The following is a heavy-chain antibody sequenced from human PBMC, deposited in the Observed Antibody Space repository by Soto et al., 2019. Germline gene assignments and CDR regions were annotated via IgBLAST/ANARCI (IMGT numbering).Heavy chain of an antibody. CDR1: GFTFNSYW. V-gene: IGHV3-7*03. CDR2: VQQDGSEK. Sequence: EGQLVESGGGLVQPGESLGLSCAGSGFTFNSYWMSWVRQAPGKGLEWVAKVQQDGSEKYYVDSVKGRFTISRDNAKNSVYLQMNSLRVEDTAVYYCARGGLHRSGYEYYYYYYGLDVWGQGTTVTVAS. CDR3: ARGGLHRSGYEYYYYYYGLDV. D-gene: IGHD5-12*01. J-gene: IGHJ6*02.